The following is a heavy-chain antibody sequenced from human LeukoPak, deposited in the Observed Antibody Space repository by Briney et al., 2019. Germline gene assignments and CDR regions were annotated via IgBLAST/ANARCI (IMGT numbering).Heavy chain of an antibody. D-gene: IGHD3-10*01. J-gene: IGHJ4*02. CDR3: TTTSPMVRGVISY. CDR1: GFTFSSYA. V-gene: IGHV3-23*01. Sequence: GGSLRLSCAASGFTFSSYAMSWVRQAPGKGLEWVSAISGSGGSTYYADSVKGRFTISRDNSKNTLYLQMNSLKTEDTAVYYCTTTSPMVRGVISYWGQGTLVTVSS. CDR2: ISGSGGST.